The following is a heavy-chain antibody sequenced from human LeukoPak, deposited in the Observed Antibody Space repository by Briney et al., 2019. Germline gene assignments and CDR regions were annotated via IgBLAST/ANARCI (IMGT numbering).Heavy chain of an antibody. CDR2: IYYSGST. CDR1: GGSISSYY. Sequence: PSETLSLTCTLSGGSISSYYWTWIRQSPGKGLEWIGYIYYSGSTNYNPSLKSRVTISVDTSKNQFSLKLSSVTAADTAVYYCARQEFGSGWPDYWGQGTLVTVSS. J-gene: IGHJ4*02. V-gene: IGHV4-59*08. D-gene: IGHD6-19*01. CDR3: ARQEFGSGWPDY.